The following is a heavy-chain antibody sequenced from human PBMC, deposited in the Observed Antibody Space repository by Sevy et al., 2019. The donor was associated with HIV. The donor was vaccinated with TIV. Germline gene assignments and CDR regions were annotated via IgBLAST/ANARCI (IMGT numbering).Heavy chain of an antibody. D-gene: IGHD5-12*01. V-gene: IGHV4-59*01. Sequence: SETLSLTCTVSGGSISSYCWSWIRQPPGKGLEWIGNIYYSGSTNYNPSLRSRVTISVDTSKNQFSLKLSSVTAADTAVYYCARDRGYSGYDYDYWGQGTLVTVSS. CDR1: GGSISSYC. J-gene: IGHJ4*02. CDR2: IYYSGST. CDR3: ARDRGYSGYDYDY.